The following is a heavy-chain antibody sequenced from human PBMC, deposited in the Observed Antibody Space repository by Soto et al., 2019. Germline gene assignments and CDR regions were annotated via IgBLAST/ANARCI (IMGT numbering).Heavy chain of an antibody. V-gene: IGHV4-59*01. CDR1: GGSMSSYY. CDR2: IYYSGST. D-gene: IGHD3-22*01. Sequence: QVQLQESGPGLVKPSETLSLTCSVSGGSMSSYYWSWIRQPPGKGLEWIGYIYYSGSTNYNPSLKSRVTISVDTSKNQFSLKLNSVTAADTAVYYCARGILSGYLPFDYWGQGTLVTVSS. J-gene: IGHJ4*02. CDR3: ARGILSGYLPFDY.